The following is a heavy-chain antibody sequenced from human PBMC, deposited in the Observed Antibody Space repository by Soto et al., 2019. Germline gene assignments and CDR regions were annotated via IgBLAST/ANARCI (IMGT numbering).Heavy chain of an antibody. CDR3: ARDPRYYYYMDV. J-gene: IGHJ6*03. D-gene: IGHD6-6*01. V-gene: IGHV3-74*01. CDR2: INTDGSST. CDR1: GFTFSNSYW. Sequence: EVQLEESGGGLVQPGGSLRLSCEASGFTFSNSYWMHWVRQAPGKGLVWVSRINTDGSSTSYADSVKGRFIISRDNAKKTVYLQMNSLGPDDTAVYYCARDPRYYYYMDVWGKGTTVTVSS.